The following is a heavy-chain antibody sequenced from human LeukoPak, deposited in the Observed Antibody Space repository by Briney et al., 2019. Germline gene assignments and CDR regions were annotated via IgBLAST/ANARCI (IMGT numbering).Heavy chain of an antibody. D-gene: IGHD1-26*01. CDR2: ISYDGSNK. Sequence: GGSLRLSCAASGFTFSSYGIHWVRLAPGKGLEWVAVISYDGSNKYYADSVKGRFTISRDNSKNTLYLQMNSLRAEDTAVYYCARASTGSHGDYWGQGTLVTVSS. CDR1: GFTFSSYG. V-gene: IGHV3-30*03. J-gene: IGHJ4*02. CDR3: ARASTGSHGDY.